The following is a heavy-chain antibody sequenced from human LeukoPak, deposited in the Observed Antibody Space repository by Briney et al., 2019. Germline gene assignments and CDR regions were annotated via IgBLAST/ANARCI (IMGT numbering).Heavy chain of an antibody. CDR3: ARVKRGSGVHDAFDI. Sequence: GESLKISCKGSGYTFTGYYMHWVRQAPGQGLEWMGRINPNSGGTNYAQKFQGRVTMTRDTSISTAYMELSRLRSDDTAVYYCARVKRGSGVHDAFDIWGQGTMVTVSS. D-gene: IGHD2-15*01. V-gene: IGHV1-2*06. CDR1: GYTFTGYY. J-gene: IGHJ3*02. CDR2: INPNSGGT.